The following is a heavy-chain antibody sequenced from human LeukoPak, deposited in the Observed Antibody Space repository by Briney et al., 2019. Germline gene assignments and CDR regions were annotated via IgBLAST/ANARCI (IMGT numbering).Heavy chain of an antibody. CDR3: ARDNDYYDLHY. J-gene: IGHJ4*02. D-gene: IGHD3-22*01. Sequence: PGGSLRLSCAASGFTFSSYSMNWVRQAPGKGLEWLAVVWYDDAVKNYADSVKGRFTISRNNSKTTLFLQMNNLSAEDTAVYYCARDNDYYDLHYWGQGTLVTVSS. CDR2: VWYDDAVK. CDR1: GFTFSSYS. V-gene: IGHV3-33*08.